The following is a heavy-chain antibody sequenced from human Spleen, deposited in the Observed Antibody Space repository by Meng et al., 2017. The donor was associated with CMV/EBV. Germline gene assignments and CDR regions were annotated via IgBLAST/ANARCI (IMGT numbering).Heavy chain of an antibody. D-gene: IGHD4-23*01. V-gene: IGHV1-18*01. CDR1: AYTFTTYV. Sequence: ASVKVSCKTSAYTFTTYVVTWVRQAPGQGLEWMGWVSGNNRNRNYAQKVQGRLTMTTDTSTDTAYMELMPMRSDDTAVYYCARDTSWSYGGNSAFDYWGQGTLVTVSS. CDR3: ARDTSWSYGGNSAFDY. CDR2: VSGNNRNR. J-gene: IGHJ4*02.